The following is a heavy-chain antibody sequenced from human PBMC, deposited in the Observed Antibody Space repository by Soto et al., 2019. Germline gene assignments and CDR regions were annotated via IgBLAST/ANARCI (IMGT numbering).Heavy chain of an antibody. Sequence: GGSLRLSCAASGFTFSSYSMNWVRQAPGKGLEWVSYISSSSSTIYYADSVKGRFTISRDNAKNSLYLQMNSLRDEDTAVYYCAKYDSSGYYDAFDIWGQGTMVTVSS. J-gene: IGHJ3*02. CDR3: AKYDSSGYYDAFDI. V-gene: IGHV3-48*02. CDR1: GFTFSSYS. CDR2: ISSSSSTI. D-gene: IGHD3-22*01.